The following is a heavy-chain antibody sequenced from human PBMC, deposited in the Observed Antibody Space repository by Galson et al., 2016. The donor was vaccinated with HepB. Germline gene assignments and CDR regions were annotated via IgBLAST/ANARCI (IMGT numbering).Heavy chain of an antibody. D-gene: IGHD6-13*01. CDR3: ARQTITAAGDY. CDR1: GASVSSNSFY. V-gene: IGHV4-39*01. CDR2: IYYSGRT. Sequence: SETLSLTCSVSGASVSSNSFYWAWIRQPPGKGLEWIGRIYYSGRTYNNPSLKSRVTMSVDTSKNSFSLKLTSVTAADTGVYYCARQTITAAGDYWGQGTLVTVSS. J-gene: IGHJ4*02.